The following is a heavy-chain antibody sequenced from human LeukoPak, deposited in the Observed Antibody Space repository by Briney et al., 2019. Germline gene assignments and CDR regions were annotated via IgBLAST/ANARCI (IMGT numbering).Heavy chain of an antibody. CDR3: AGSGGYYWTFDY. CDR2: IYSGGST. D-gene: IGHD3-22*01. Sequence: PSETLSLTCTVSGGSISSSNYYWGWIRQPPEKGLVWIGSIYSGGSTYYNPSLKSRVTISVDRSKNQFSLKLSSVTAADTAVYYCAGSGGYYWTFDYWGQGTLVTVSS. CDR1: GGSISSSNYY. J-gene: IGHJ4*02. V-gene: IGHV4-39*07.